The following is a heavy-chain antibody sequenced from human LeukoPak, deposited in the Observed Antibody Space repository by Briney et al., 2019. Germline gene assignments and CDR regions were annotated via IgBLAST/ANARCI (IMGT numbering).Heavy chain of an antibody. CDR1: GGSISSGSYY. CDR3: ARDLLIDWNDGGWFDP. J-gene: IGHJ5*02. Sequence: SETLSLTCTVSGGSISSGSYYWSWIRQPAGKGLEWIGRIYTSGSTNYNPSLKSRVTISVDTSKNQFSLKLSSVTAADTAVYYCARDLLIDWNDGGWFDPWGQGTLVTVSS. CDR2: IYTSGST. V-gene: IGHV4-61*02. D-gene: IGHD1-1*01.